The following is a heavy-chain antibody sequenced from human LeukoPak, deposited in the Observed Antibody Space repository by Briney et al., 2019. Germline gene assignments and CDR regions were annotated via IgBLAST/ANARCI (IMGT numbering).Heavy chain of an antibody. CDR2: ISSSGGST. V-gene: IGHV3-23*01. D-gene: IGHD3-22*01. Sequence: GGSLRLSCAASGFTFSDYYMSWVRQAPGKGLEWVSAISSSGGSTYYADSVKGRFTISRDNSKNTLYLQMNSLRAEDTAVYYCAKGTPTYYYDSSGYYYFDYWGQGTLVTVSS. CDR1: GFTFSDYY. J-gene: IGHJ4*02. CDR3: AKGTPTYYYDSSGYYYFDY.